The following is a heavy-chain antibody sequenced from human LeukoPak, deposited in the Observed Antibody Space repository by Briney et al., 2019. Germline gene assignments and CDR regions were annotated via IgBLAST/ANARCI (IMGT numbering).Heavy chain of an antibody. CDR3: ARSLIPPTYSGNCVFYYYGMDV. Sequence: GGSLRLSCAASGFTFSSYSMNWVRQAPGKGLEWVSSISYSGSSTFYADSVKGRFTISRDNAKNSLYLQVNSLRAEDTAVYYCARSLIPPTYSGNCVFYYYGMDVWGQGTTVTVSS. D-gene: IGHD1-26*01. CDR1: GFTFSSYS. V-gene: IGHV3-21*06. CDR2: ISYSGSST. J-gene: IGHJ6*02.